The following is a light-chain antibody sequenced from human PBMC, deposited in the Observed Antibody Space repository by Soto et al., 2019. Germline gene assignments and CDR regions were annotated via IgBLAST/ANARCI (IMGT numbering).Light chain of an antibody. CDR1: QSISSTY. CDR2: GAS. J-gene: IGKJ1*01. Sequence: EIVLTQSPGTLSLSPGERVTLSCRASQSISSTYLAWYQQKPGQAPRLLIYGASSRATSIPDMFSGSGSGTVFTLTISRQEPEDVAVYYYQQYDSPPRTFGQGTKVEVQ. V-gene: IGKV3-20*01. CDR3: QQYDSPPRT.